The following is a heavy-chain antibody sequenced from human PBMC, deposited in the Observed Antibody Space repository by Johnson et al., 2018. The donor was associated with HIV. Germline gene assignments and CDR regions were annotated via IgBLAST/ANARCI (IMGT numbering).Heavy chain of an antibody. Sequence: VQLVESGGGLVQPGGSLRLSCAASGFTLSTYWMTWVRQAPGKGLEWVANIRQDGGERYYVDSVKGRFTISRDNAKRSLFLQMNSVGAEDTAVYYCARSQGSGEGAFDMWGQGTMVTVSS. CDR1: GFTLSTYW. CDR3: ARSQGSGEGAFDM. D-gene: IGHD2-21*01. V-gene: IGHV3-7*05. J-gene: IGHJ3*02. CDR2: IRQDGGER.